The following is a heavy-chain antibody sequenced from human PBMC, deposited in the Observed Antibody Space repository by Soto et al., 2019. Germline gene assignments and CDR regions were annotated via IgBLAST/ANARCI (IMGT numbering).Heavy chain of an antibody. CDR3: ARNEFVEYYYYGMDV. D-gene: IGHD1-1*01. CDR1: GYTFTSYG. Sequence: ASVKVSCKASGYTFTSYGISWVRQAPGQGLEWMGWISAYNGNTNYAQKLQGRVTMTTDTSTSTAYMELRSLRSDDTAVYYCARNEFVEYYYYGMDVWGQGTTVPASS. J-gene: IGHJ6*02. V-gene: IGHV1-18*04. CDR2: ISAYNGNT.